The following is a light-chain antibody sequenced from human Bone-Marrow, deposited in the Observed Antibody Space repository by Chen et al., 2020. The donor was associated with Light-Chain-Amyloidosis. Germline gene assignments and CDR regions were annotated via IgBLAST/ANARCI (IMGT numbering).Light chain of an antibody. V-gene: IGLV3-21*03. CDR2: DDS. Sequence: SYVLTQPPSVSVAPGKTARITCGGSNIGSKSVHWYQQQPGQAPVLVVYDDSDRPSGIPERVSGSNSGNMATLTISRVEAGDEADYYCQVWDGSSDHVVFGGGTKLTVL. J-gene: IGLJ2*01. CDR3: QVWDGSSDHVV. CDR1: NIGSKS.